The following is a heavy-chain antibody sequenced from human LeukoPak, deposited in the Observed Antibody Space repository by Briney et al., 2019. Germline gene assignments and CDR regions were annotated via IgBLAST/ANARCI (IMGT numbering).Heavy chain of an antibody. V-gene: IGHV3-7*01. J-gene: IGHJ4*02. CDR2: IKHDGSEK. Sequence: GGSLRLSCAASGFIFTGYFMSWVRQAPGKGLEWVASIKHDGSEKYYVDSVRGRFTISRDNTKNLLYLQMSSLRAEDTAVYYCATDRGWRTSGYYLYYFEYWGQGTLVTVSP. D-gene: IGHD3-3*01. CDR1: GFIFTGYF. CDR3: ATDRGWRTSGYYLYYFEY.